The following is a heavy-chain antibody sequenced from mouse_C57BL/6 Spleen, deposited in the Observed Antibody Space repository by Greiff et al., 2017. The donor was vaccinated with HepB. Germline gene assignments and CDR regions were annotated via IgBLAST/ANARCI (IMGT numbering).Heavy chain of an antibody. CDR2: ISDGGSYT. J-gene: IGHJ1*03. D-gene: IGHD1-1*01. V-gene: IGHV5-4*01. Sequence: EVHLVESGGGLVKPGGSLKLSCAASGFTFSSYAMSWVRQTPEKRLEWVATISDGGSYTYYPDNVKGRFTISRDNAKNNLYLQMSHLKSEDTAMYYCARESHYYGSSYWYFDVWGTGTTVTVSS. CDR3: ARESHYYGSSYWYFDV. CDR1: GFTFSSYA.